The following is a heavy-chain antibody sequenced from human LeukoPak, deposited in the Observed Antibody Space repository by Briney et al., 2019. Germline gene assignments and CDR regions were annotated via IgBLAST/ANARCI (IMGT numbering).Heavy chain of an antibody. CDR1: GFTFSNAW. D-gene: IGHD6-13*01. CDR2: IKSKTDGGTT. J-gene: IGHJ4*02. Sequence: SGGSLRLSCSASGFTFSNAWMSWVRQAPGKGLEWVGRIKSKTDGGTTDYAAPVKGRFTISRDDSKNTLYLQMNSLKTEDTAVYYCTTDYANRAEAFDYWGQGTLVTVSS. CDR3: TTDYANRAEAFDY. V-gene: IGHV3-15*01.